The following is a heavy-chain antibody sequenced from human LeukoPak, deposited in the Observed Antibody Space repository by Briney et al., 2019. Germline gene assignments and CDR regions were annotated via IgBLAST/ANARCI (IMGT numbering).Heavy chain of an antibody. J-gene: IGHJ6*03. Sequence: PSETLSLTCTVSGGSISSYYWSWIRQPPGKGLEWIGYIYYSGSTNYNPSLKSRVTISVDTSKSQFSLKLSSVTAADTAVYYCARVNMVRGVIFYYYYMDVWGKGTTVTVSS. CDR3: ARVNMVRGVIFYYYYMDV. D-gene: IGHD3-10*01. CDR2: IYYSGST. CDR1: GGSISSYY. V-gene: IGHV4-59*01.